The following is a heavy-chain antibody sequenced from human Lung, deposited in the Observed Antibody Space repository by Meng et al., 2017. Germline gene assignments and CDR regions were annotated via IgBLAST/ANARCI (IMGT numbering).Heavy chain of an antibody. D-gene: IGHD3-16*01. V-gene: IGHV1-69*02. CDR1: GVTVSRYS. CDR2: IIPIFERA. J-gene: IGHJ4*02. Sequence: QVQLVQSGAEVKKPGSSVKVACKASGVTVSRYSFSWVRQAPGQGLEWMGRIIPIFERANYAQKFQGRVTITADISTTTAYMEMRSLRSEDTAVYYCASAMGNYVPATNEWTPSYFDYWGRGTLVTVSS. CDR3: ASAMGNYVPATNEWTPSYFDY.